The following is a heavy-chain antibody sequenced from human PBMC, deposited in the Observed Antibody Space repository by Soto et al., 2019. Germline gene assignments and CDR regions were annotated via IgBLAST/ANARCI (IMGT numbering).Heavy chain of an antibody. D-gene: IGHD4-4*01. CDR1: GGTFSSYA. CDR2: IIPIFGTA. V-gene: IGHV1-69*01. J-gene: IGHJ6*02. Sequence: QVQLVQSGAEVKKPGSSVKVSCKASGGTFSSYAISWVRQAPGQGLEWMGGIIPIFGTANYAQKFQGRVTITADESTSPAYMELSSLRSEDTAVYYCATEGLAGLQSDYYGMDVWGQGTTVTVSS. CDR3: ATEGLAGLQSDYYGMDV.